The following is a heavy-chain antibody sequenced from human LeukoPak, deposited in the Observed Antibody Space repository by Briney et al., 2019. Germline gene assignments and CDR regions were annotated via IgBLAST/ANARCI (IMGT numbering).Heavy chain of an antibody. CDR1: GFALSSYS. J-gene: IGHJ4*02. Sequence: GGSLRLSCAASGFALSSYSMNWVRQAPGKGLEWVSYISISSDTIYYADSVKGRFTISRDNAKNALYLQMNSLRDDDTAVYYWARGPPMFTNWGQGTLVTVSS. D-gene: IGHD3-10*01. CDR2: ISISSDTI. CDR3: ARGPPMFTN. V-gene: IGHV3-48*02.